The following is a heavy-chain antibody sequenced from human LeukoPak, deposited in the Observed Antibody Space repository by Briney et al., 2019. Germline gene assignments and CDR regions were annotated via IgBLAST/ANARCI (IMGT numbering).Heavy chain of an antibody. D-gene: IGHD2-15*01. J-gene: IGHJ4*02. CDR3: AKADAPYCSGGSCYFFDY. Sequence: GGSLRLSCAASGFTFSSYAMSWVRQAPGKGLEWVSAIGGSGGSTYYADSVKGRFTISRDNSKNTLYLQMNSLRAEDTAVYYCAKADAPYCSGGSCYFFDYWGQGTLVTVSS. CDR1: GFTFSSYA. CDR2: IGGSGGST. V-gene: IGHV3-23*01.